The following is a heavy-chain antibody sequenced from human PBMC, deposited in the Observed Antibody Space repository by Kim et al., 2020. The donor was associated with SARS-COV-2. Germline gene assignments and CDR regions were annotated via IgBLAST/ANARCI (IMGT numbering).Heavy chain of an antibody. J-gene: IGHJ5*02. CDR3: ARHIRVVVVAATDWFDP. D-gene: IGHD2-15*01. V-gene: IGHV4-39*01. CDR2: IYYSGST. CDR1: GGSISSSSYY. Sequence: SETLSLTCTVSGGSISSSSYYWGWIRQPPGKGLEWIGSIYYSGSTYYNPSLKSRVTISVDTSKNQFSLKLSSVTAADTAVYYCARHIRVVVVAATDWFDPWGQGTLVTVSS.